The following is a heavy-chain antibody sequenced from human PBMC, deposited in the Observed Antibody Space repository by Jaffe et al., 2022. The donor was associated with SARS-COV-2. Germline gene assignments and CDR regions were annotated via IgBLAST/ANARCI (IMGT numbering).Heavy chain of an antibody. V-gene: IGHV3-23*01. CDR3: AKEYVAYYYDSSGYYDY. Sequence: EVQLLESGGGLVQPGGSLRLSCAASGFTFSSYAMSWVRQAPGKGLEWVSAISGSGGSTYYADSVKGRFTISRDNSKNTLYLQMNSLRAEDTAVYYCAKEYVAYYYDSSGYYDYWGQGTLVTVSS. D-gene: IGHD3-22*01. CDR2: ISGSGGST. CDR1: GFTFSSYA. J-gene: IGHJ4*02.